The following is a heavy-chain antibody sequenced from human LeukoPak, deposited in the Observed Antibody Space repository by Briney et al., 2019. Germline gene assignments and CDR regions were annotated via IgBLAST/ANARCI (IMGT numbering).Heavy chain of an antibody. J-gene: IGHJ5*01. V-gene: IGHV4-59*01. D-gene: IGHD3-3*01. CDR3: ARGRNLEWFDY. CDR1: GDSFRSYY. CDR2: IYYSGST. Sequence: SETLSLTCTVSGDSFRSYYWSWIRQPPGKGLEWIGYIYYSGSTNYNPSLKSRVTISVDTSKNQFSLKLNSVTAADTAVYYCARGRNLEWFDYWGQGALVTVSS.